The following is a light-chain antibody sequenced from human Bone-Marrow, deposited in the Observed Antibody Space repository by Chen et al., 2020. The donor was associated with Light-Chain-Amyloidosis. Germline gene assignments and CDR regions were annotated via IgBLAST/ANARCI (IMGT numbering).Light chain of an antibody. J-gene: IGLJ3*02. V-gene: IGLV1-40*01. CDR1: SSNIGANYD. CDR2: GTT. Sequence: QSVLTQPPSVSGAPGQRLTISCTGSSSNIGANYDVRWYQQLPGTAPKLLIFGTTNRPSGVPDRLSGSKSGTSASRAITGLRAEDEADYYCQSYDRSLSGSVFGGGTKLTVL. CDR3: QSYDRSLSGSV.